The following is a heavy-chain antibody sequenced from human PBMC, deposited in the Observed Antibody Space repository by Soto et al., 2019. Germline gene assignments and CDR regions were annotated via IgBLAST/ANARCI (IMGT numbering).Heavy chain of an antibody. J-gene: IGHJ3*02. Sequence: KPSETLSLTCTVSGGSISSSSYYWGWIRQPPGKGLEWIGSIYYSGSTYYNPSLKSRVTISVDTSKNQFSLKLSSVTAADTAVYYCVRVIAARLPDAFDIWGQGTMVTVSS. V-gene: IGHV4-39*01. D-gene: IGHD6-6*01. CDR3: VRVIAARLPDAFDI. CDR2: IYYSGST. CDR1: GGSISSSSYY.